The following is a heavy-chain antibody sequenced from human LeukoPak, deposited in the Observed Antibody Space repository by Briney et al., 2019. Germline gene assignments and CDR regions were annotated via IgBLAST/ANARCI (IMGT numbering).Heavy chain of an antibody. CDR1: GFSVSSNY. Sequence: PGGSLRLSCAASGFSVSSNYMNWVRQAPGKGLAWVSVIYSGGSTYYADSVKGRFTISRDNSKNTLYLQMNSLRAEDTAVYYCAKDVRRYCSGGSCYIGYWGQGTLVTVSS. CDR2: IYSGGST. V-gene: IGHV3-53*05. D-gene: IGHD2-15*01. J-gene: IGHJ4*02. CDR3: AKDVRRYCSGGSCYIGY.